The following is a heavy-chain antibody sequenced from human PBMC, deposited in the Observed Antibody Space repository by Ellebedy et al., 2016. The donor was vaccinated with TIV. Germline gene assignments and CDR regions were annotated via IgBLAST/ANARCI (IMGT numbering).Heavy chain of an antibody. CDR2: INPIVGST. CDR3: ARARSSGWLHTPDY. Sequence: AASVKVSCKASGYTFTSYFMHWVRQAPGQGLEWMGIINPIVGSTPYAQKLQGRVTITRETSTSTVYMELSSLRSEDTAVYYCARARSSGWLHTPDYWGQGTLVTVSS. V-gene: IGHV1-46*04. J-gene: IGHJ4*02. D-gene: IGHD6-19*01. CDR1: GYTFTSYF.